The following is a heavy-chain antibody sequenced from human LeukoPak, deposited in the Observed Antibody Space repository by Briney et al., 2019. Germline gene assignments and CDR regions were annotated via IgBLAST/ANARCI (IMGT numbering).Heavy chain of an antibody. CDR1: GGSFSGYC. J-gene: IGHJ4*02. CDR2: INHSGST. CDR3: ARGTNTYYYDSSGSTFDY. Sequence: PSETLSLTCAVHGGSFSGYCWSWIRQPPGKGLEWIGEINHSGSTNYNPSLKSRVTISVDTSKNQFSLKLSSVTAADTAVYYCARGTNTYYYDSSGSTFDYWGQGTLVTVSS. D-gene: IGHD3-22*01. V-gene: IGHV4-34*01.